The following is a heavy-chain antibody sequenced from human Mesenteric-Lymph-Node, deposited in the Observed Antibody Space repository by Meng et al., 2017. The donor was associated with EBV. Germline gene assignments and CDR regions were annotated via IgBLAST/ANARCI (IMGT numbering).Heavy chain of an antibody. CDR3: VGDWLQVWWFDT. J-gene: IGHJ5*02. V-gene: IGHV3-21*01. CDR1: GCTFSGYA. CDR2: ISSSSAHI. D-gene: IGHD3-9*01. Sequence: EVQLVVSGGXLVKPGXSLRLSCAAPGCTFSGYAMNWVRQTPGKGLECVSYISSSSAHILYADSVKGRFTISRDNAKNSLYLQMNSLRDEDTAVYYCVGDWLQVWWFDTWGQGTLVTVSS.